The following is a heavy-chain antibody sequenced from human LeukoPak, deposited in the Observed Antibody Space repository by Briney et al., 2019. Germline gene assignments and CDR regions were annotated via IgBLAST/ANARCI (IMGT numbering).Heavy chain of an antibody. CDR2: ISSSGSTI. CDR1: GFTFSDYY. V-gene: IGHV3-11*04. Sequence: GGSLRLSCAASGFTFSDYYMSWIRQAPGKGLEWVSYISSSGSTIYYADSVKGRFTISRDNAKNSLYLQMNSLRAEDTAVYYCAREQDHYYYYGMDVWGKGTTVTVSS. CDR3: AREQDHYYYYGMDV. J-gene: IGHJ6*04.